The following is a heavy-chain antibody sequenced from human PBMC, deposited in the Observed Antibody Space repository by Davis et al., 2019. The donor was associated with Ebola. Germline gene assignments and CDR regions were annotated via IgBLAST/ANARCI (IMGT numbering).Heavy chain of an antibody. J-gene: IGHJ4*02. CDR3: ARRIQLWLRGYYFDY. V-gene: IGHV4-34*01. CDR1: GGSISSYY. CDR2: INHSEST. D-gene: IGHD5-18*01. Sequence: MPSETLSLTCTVSGGSISSYYWSWIRQPPGKGLEWIGEINHSESTNYNPSLKSRVTISVDTSKNQFSLKLSSVTAADTAVYYCARRIQLWLRGYYFDYWGQGTLVTVSS.